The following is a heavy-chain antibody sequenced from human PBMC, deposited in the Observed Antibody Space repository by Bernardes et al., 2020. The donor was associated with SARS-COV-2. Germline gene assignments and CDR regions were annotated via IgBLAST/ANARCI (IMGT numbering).Heavy chain of an antibody. V-gene: IGHV3-33*01. J-gene: IGHJ4*02. CDR1: GLTFTGYS. D-gene: IGHD3-10*01. Sequence: GGSLRLSCAKCGLTFTGYSVRWVRQAPVTWLEWVAVIWDDGRNKYYAYSVNGRFTNYRDNSKKTLYLQMNSLRAEDTAVYYCARGGRDLLWFGELLYYFDYWGQGTLVTVSS. CDR3: ARGGRDLLWFGELLYYFDY. CDR2: IWDDGRNK.